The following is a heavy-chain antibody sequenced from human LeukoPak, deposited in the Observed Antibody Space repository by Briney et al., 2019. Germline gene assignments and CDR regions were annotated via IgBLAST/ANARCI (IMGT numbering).Heavy chain of an antibody. CDR2: ISWNSGSL. Sequence: GGSLRLSCAASGFTFDDYAMHWVRQAPGKGLEWVSGISWNSGSLGYADSVKGRFTISRDNAKNSLYLQVNSLRAEDTAVYYCARGAFYYDSSGFSHAFDIWGQGTMVTVSS. CDR1: GFTFDDYA. CDR3: ARGAFYYDSSGFSHAFDI. V-gene: IGHV3-9*01. D-gene: IGHD3-22*01. J-gene: IGHJ3*02.